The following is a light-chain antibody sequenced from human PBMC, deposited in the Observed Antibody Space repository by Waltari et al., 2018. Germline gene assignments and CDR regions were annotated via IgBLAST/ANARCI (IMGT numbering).Light chain of an antibody. V-gene: IGLV2-14*03. Sequence: QSALTQPASVSGSPGQSITISCTGTSSHVGAYNYVSWYQQHPGKAPKLMIYDVSNRPSGVSNRFSGSKSGNTASLTISGLQAEDEADYYCSSYTTSSLWVFGGGTKLTVL. J-gene: IGLJ3*02. CDR1: SSHVGAYNY. CDR3: SSYTTSSLWV. CDR2: DVS.